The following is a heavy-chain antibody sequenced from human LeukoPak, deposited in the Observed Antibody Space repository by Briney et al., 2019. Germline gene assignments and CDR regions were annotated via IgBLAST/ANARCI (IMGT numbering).Heavy chain of an antibody. J-gene: IGHJ3*02. CDR1: GGSISSYY. CDR3: ARSNGMAFDI. V-gene: IGHV4-59*01. CDR2: IYYRGST. Sequence: ASETLSLTCTVSGGSISSYYWSWIRQPPGKGLEWIGYIYYRGSTNYDPSLKSRVTISVDASKNQFSLRLSSVTAADTAVYYCARSNGMAFDIWGQGTMVTVSS.